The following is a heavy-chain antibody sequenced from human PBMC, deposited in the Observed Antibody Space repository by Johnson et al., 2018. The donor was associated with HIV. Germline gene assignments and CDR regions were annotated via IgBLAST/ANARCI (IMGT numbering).Heavy chain of an antibody. V-gene: IGHV3-48*01. CDR1: GFTFRSYS. CDR3: AGITQFLEWLLGRGAFDI. D-gene: IGHD3-3*01. Sequence: VQLVESGGGVVQPGRSLRLSCAASGFTFRSYSMNWVRLAPGKGLDWVSYINPRSTTLYYADSVKGRFTISRDNAKNSLYLQMNSLRAEDTAVYYCAGITQFLEWLLGRGAFDIWGQGTMVTVSS. J-gene: IGHJ3*02. CDR2: INPRSTTL.